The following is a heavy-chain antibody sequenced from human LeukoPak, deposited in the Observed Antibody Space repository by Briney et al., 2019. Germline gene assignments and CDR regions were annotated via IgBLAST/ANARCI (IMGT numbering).Heavy chain of an antibody. CDR2: IYPGDSDT. Sequence: GESLKISCKGFGYNFTTSWIGWVRQMPGKGLEWMGIIYPGDSDTRYSPSFQGQVTISADKSISTAYLQWSSLKASDTAMYYCSRRRGSGRTDYRGQGTLVTVSS. D-gene: IGHD3-10*01. CDR1: GYNFTTSW. V-gene: IGHV5-51*01. CDR3: SRRRGSGRTDY. J-gene: IGHJ4*02.